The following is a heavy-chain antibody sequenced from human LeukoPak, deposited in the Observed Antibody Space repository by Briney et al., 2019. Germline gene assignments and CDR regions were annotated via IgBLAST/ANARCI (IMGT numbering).Heavy chain of an antibody. J-gene: IGHJ4*02. D-gene: IGHD3-10*01. CDR2: IYYSGST. Sequence: PSETLSLTCTVSGGSISSSSYYWGWIRQPPGKGLEWIGYIYYSGSTNYNPSLKSRVTISVDTSKNQFSLKLTSVTAADTAVYYCARGSTGPFDYWGQGTLVTVSS. CDR3: ARGSTGPFDY. V-gene: IGHV4-61*05. CDR1: GGSISSSSYY.